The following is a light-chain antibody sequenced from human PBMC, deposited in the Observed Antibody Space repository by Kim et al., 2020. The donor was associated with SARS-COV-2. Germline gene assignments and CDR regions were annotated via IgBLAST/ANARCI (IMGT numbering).Light chain of an antibody. J-gene: IGKJ1*01. CDR2: GIS. CDR1: QSVNRDY. V-gene: IGKV3-20*01. Sequence: ENVLTQSPATLSLSPGQRATLSCRASQSVNRDYLAWYHQKAGQAPRLLIHGISRRATGIPDNFSGSGSGTDFTLTISRLEPEDFGMYYCQQYGNSPWTFGQGTKVDIK. CDR3: QQYGNSPWT.